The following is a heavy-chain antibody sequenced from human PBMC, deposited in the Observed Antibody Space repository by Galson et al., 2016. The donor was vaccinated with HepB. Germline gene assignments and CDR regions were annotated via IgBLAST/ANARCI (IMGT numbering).Heavy chain of an antibody. CDR1: GFSLAEYA. J-gene: IGHJ4*02. CDR2: ISWNGRTL. D-gene: IGHD6-19*01. CDR3: AKDKTSGYSSGWYYFDY. V-gene: IGHV3-9*01. Sequence: SLRLSCAASGFSLAEYAIHWVRQAPGKGLEWVSGISWNGRTLGYADSVKGRFTISKDYAKNSLYLQMNSLRPEDTALYYCAKDKTSGYSSGWYYFDYWGQGTLATVSS.